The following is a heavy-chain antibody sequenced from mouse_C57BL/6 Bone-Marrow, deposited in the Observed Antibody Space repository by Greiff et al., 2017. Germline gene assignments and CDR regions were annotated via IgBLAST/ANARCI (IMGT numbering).Heavy chain of an antibody. Sequence: VNVVESGPGLVQPSQSLSITCTVSGFSLTSYGVHWVRQSPGKGLEWLGVIWRGGSTDYNAAFMSRLSITKDNSKSQVFFKMNSLQADDTAIYYCAKNDYDVFYYAMDYWGQGTSVTVSS. J-gene: IGHJ4*01. CDR1: GFSLTSYG. CDR3: AKNDYDVFYYAMDY. V-gene: IGHV2-5*01. D-gene: IGHD2-4*01. CDR2: IWRGGST.